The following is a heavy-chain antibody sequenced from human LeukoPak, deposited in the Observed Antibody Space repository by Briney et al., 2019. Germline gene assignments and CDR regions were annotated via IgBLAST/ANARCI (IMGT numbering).Heavy chain of an antibody. D-gene: IGHD3-10*01. CDR1: GGSISSYY. V-gene: IGHV4-59*08. J-gene: IGHJ6*02. CDR3: ARQWDYGSGSYYNVFYYGMDV. CDR2: IYYSGST. Sequence: PSETLSLTCTVSGGSISSYYWSWIRQPPGKGLEWIGYIYYSGSTNYNPSLKSRVTISVDTSKNQFSLKLSSVTAADTAVYYCARQWDYGSGSYYNVFYYGMDVWGQGTTVTVSS.